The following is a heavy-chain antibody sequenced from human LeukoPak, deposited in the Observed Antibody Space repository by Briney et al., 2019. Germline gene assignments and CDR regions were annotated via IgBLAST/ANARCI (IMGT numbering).Heavy chain of an antibody. V-gene: IGHV4-4*02. CDR3: ARGDVLRYFDWFGQFDP. D-gene: IGHD3-9*01. Sequence: SGTLSLTCAVSGGSISSGNWWSWVRQAPGKGLEWIGEIYHSGSTNYNPSLKSRVTISVDNSKNQFSLNLNSVTAADTAVYYCARGDVLRYFDWFGQFDPWGQGTLVTVSS. CDR1: GGSISSGNW. J-gene: IGHJ5*02. CDR2: IYHSGST.